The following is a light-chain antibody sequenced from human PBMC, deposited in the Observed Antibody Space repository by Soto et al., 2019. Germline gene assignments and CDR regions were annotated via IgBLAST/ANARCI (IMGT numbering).Light chain of an antibody. CDR3: QSYDSSLSAWV. CDR1: GSNIGASYD. J-gene: IGLJ3*02. Sequence: QSVLTQPPSVSGAPGQRVTISCAGSGSNIGASYDVHWYQQLPGTAPKLLIFGNNNRPSGVPDRFSGSRSDSSASLAITGLQADDEADYFCQSYDSSLSAWVFGGGTKLTVL. CDR2: GNN. V-gene: IGLV1-40*01.